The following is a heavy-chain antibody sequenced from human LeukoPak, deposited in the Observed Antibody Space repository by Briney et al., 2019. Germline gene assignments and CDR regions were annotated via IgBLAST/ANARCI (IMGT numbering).Heavy chain of an antibody. CDR1: GGSFSGYY. CDR3: ARDSRIFGVVIIGSPGNWFDP. D-gene: IGHD3-3*01. CDR2: INHSGST. Sequence: PSETLSLTCAVYGGSFSGYYWSWIRQPPGKGLEWIGEINHSGSTNYNPSLKSRVTISVDTSKNQFSLKLSSVTAADTAVYYCARDSRIFGVVIIGSPGNWFDPWGQGTLVTVSS. J-gene: IGHJ5*02. V-gene: IGHV4-34*01.